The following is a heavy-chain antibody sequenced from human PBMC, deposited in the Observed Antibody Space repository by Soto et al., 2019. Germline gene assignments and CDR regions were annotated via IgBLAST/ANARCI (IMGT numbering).Heavy chain of an antibody. CDR1: GGTFSNYG. D-gene: IGHD2-21*02. V-gene: IGHV1-69*06. Sequence: QVQLVQSGAEVKKPGSSVKVSCKASGGTFSNYGITWVRQAPGQGLEWMGGIIPVFGTSNYAQKFQDRVTIASHRSTSTAYMELPSLRYEDTALYSCAVGDATPAYYYSPDVWRQGTTVTVS. J-gene: IGHJ6*02. CDR3: AVGDATPAYYYSPDV. CDR2: IIPVFGTS.